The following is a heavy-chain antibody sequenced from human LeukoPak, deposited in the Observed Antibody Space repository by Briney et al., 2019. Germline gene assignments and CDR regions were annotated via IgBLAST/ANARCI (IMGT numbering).Heavy chain of an antibody. CDR3: GRGSSSWYRGFDY. CDR1: GGSISSGDYY. V-gene: IGHV4-30-4*02. D-gene: IGHD6-13*01. J-gene: IGHJ4*02. CDR2: IYYSGST. Sequence: PSETLSLTCTVSGGSISSGDYYWSWIRQPPGKGLEWIGYIYYSGSTYYNPSLKSRVTISVDTSKNQFSLKLSSVTAADTAVYYCGRGSSSWYRGFDYWGQGTLVTVSS.